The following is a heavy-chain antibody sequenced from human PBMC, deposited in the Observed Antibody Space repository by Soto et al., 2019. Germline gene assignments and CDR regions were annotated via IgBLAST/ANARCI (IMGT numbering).Heavy chain of an antibody. CDR1: GFTFNGNG. Sequence: GGSLRLSCAASGFTFNGNGIYWVRHGPRQGLEREGIISSDGHHQSYLDNLRSRCTVTNDNSKNTLYLQMISLIPEDTAVYYFSRGWECRQSSGLQVDYWGQGTVVTVSS. CDR3: SRGWECRQSSGLQVDY. D-gene: IGHD3-22*01. J-gene: IGHJ4*02. V-gene: IGHV3-30*03. CDR2: ISSDGHHQ.